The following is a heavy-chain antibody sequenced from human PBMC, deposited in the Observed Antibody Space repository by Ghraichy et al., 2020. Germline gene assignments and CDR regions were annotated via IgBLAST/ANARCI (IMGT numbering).Heavy chain of an antibody. CDR1: GFTFSSYG. D-gene: IGHD6-19*01. J-gene: IGHJ6*02. Sequence: GGSLRLSCSASGFTFSSYGMHWVRQAPGKGLEWVAFIRYDGSNKYYADSVKGRFTISRDNSKNTLYLQMNSLRAEDTAVYYCALQRPGIAVAGYYYYYYGMDVWGQGNTVTVSS. CDR2: IRYDGSNK. CDR3: ALQRPGIAVAGYYYYYYGMDV. V-gene: IGHV3-30*02.